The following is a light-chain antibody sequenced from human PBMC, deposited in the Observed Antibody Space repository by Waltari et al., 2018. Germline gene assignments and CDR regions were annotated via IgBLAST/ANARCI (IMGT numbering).Light chain of an antibody. J-gene: IGKJ2*01. CDR2: WAS. V-gene: IGKV4-1*01. Sequence: DIVMTQSPDSLAVSLGERATINCKSSQSVLYSSNNKTYLAWYQQKPGQPPKLLISWASTRESGVPGRFSGSGSGTDFTLTISSLQAEDVAVYFCLQYYTSPQTFGQGTRLEI. CDR3: LQYYTSPQT. CDR1: QSVLYSSNNKTY.